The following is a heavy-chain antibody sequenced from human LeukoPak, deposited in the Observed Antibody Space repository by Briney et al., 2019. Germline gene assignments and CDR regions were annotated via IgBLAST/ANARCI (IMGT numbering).Heavy chain of an antibody. J-gene: IGHJ1*01. CDR3: ARAPYSSSRPLEN. V-gene: IGHV4-59*08. CDR1: GDTITSYY. Sequence: SETLSLTCTVSGDTITSYYWTWIRQPPGKGLEWIGYISYSGSTSYNPSLKSRVTISVDTSKIQFSLKLSSVTAADTDIYYCARAPYSSSRPLENWGQGTLVTVSS. D-gene: IGHD6-13*01. CDR2: ISYSGST.